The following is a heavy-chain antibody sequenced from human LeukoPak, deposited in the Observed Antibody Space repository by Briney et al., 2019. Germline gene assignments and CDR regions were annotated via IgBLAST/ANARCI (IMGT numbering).Heavy chain of an antibody. CDR3: ANSPPENELERQTLVGY. J-gene: IGHJ4*02. D-gene: IGHD1-1*01. V-gene: IGHV3-30*18. CDR2: ISYDGSNK. CDR1: GFTFSSYG. Sequence: GGSLRLSCAASGFTFSSYGMHWVRQAPGKGLEWVAVISYDGSNKYYADSVKGRFTISRDNSKNTLYLQMNSLRAEDTAVYYCANSPPENELERQTLVGYWGQGTLVTVSS.